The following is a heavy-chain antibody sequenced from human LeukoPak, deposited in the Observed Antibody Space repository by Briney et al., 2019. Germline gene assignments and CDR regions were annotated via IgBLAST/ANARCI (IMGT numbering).Heavy chain of an antibody. D-gene: IGHD6-19*01. Sequence: PSETLSLTCTVSGGSISSSSYYWGWIRQPPWKGLEWIGSIYYSGSTYYNPSLKSRVTISADTSRNHFSLNLSSVTAADTAVYYCARGRSGSSSGWPKRYYFDYWGQGTLVTVSS. J-gene: IGHJ4*02. CDR3: ARGRSGSSSGWPKRYYFDY. CDR2: IYYSGST. V-gene: IGHV4-39*02. CDR1: GGSISSSSYY.